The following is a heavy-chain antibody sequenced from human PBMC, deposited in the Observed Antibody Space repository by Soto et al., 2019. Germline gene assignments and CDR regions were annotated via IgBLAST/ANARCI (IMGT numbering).Heavy chain of an antibody. CDR2: ISGSGGST. CDR1: GFTFSTYS. D-gene: IGHD3-10*01. V-gene: IGHV3-23*04. J-gene: IGHJ4*02. Sequence: EVQLVESGGGLVQPGGSLRLSCAASGFTFSTYSMNWVRQAPGKGLEWVSYISGSGGSTYYADSVKGRFTISRDNSKNTLYLQMNSLRAEDTAVYYCAKYRGWLQAFDYWGQGTLVTVSS. CDR3: AKYRGWLQAFDY.